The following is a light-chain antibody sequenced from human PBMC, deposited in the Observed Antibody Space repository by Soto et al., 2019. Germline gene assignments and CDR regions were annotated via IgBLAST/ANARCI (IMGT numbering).Light chain of an antibody. J-gene: IGKJ2*01. CDR3: QQNKSFSYT. Sequence: DIQMTQSPSTLSASVGDRVTITCRASQSISVWLACYQQKPGKAPQLLIFDAATLQSGVPSRFSGSGSGTEFSLTIRSLQADDFGSYYCQQNKSFSYTVGQRTKVEIK. CDR2: DAA. V-gene: IGKV1-5*01. CDR1: QSISVW.